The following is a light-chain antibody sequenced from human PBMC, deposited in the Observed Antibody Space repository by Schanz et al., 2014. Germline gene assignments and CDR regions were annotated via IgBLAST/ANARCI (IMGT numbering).Light chain of an antibody. Sequence: IQLTQSPSSLSASVGDRVIITCRASQSISIYLNWYQQKPGKAPKLLIYAASSLQSGVPSRFSGSGYGTDFTLTITSLQPEDFAVYYCQQRSNWPRTFGQGTKVEIK. V-gene: IGKV1-39*01. CDR2: AAS. J-gene: IGKJ1*01. CDR1: QSISIY. CDR3: QQRSNWPRT.